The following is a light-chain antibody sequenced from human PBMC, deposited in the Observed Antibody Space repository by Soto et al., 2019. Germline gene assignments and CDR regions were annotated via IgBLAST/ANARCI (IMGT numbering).Light chain of an antibody. V-gene: IGLV2-8*01. J-gene: IGLJ1*01. CDR2: EVS. Sequence: QSALTQPPSASGSPGQSVTISCSGTSSDTGDYNYVSWYQQHPGKAPKLMIYEVSKRPSGVPDRFSGSKSGNTASLTVSGLQAEDEDDYYCSSYAGSDNYVFGTGTKVTVL. CDR3: SSYAGSDNYV. CDR1: SSDTGDYNY.